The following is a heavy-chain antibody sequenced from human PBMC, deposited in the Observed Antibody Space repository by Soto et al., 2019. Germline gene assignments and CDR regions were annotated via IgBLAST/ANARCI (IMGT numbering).Heavy chain of an antibody. CDR1: GGSFSGYY. J-gene: IGHJ4*02. CDR3: ARAAYCSGGSCYPNFDY. CDR2: INHSGST. V-gene: IGHV4-34*01. Sequence: SETLSLTCAVYGGSFSGYYWSWIRQPPGKGLEWIGEINHSGSTNYNPSLKSRVTISVDTSKNQFSLKLSSVTAADTAVYYCARAAYCSGGSCYPNFDYWGQGTLVTVSS. D-gene: IGHD2-15*01.